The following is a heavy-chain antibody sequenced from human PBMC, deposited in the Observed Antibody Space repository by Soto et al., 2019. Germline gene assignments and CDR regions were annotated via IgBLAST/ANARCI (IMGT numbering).Heavy chain of an antibody. CDR3: AKTDSSGYFPNP. J-gene: IGHJ3*01. CDR2: IDPSDSYT. CDR1: GYSFTIYW. V-gene: IGHV5-10-1*01. D-gene: IGHD3-22*01. Sequence: PGESLQISCNGSGYSFTIYWIGWVRQMPGKGLEWMGRIDPSDSYTNYSPSFQGHVTISADKSISTAYLQWSSLKASDTAMYYCAKTDSSGYFPNPWGPGTMVTVSS.